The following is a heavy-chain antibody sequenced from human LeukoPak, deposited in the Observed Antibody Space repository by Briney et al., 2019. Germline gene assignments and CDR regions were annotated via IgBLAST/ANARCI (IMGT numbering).Heavy chain of an antibody. CDR3: AKDFPGGFDP. V-gene: IGHV3-23*01. CDR2: ISGSGGVT. J-gene: IGHJ5*02. D-gene: IGHD3-10*01. Sequence: GGSLRLSCAASGFTFSSYSMNWVRQAPGKGLEWVSIISGSGGVTYYADSVKGRFTISRDNSKNTLYLQMNSLRAEDTAVYYCAKDFPGGFDPWGQGTLVTVSS. CDR1: GFTFSSYS.